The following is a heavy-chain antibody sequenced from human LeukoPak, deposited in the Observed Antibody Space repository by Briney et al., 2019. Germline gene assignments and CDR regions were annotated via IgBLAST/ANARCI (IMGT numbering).Heavy chain of an antibody. CDR1: GFTFSNYN. Sequence: GGSLRLSCAVSGFTFSNYNIDWVRQATGQGLEWMGRMTPNSVHTDFAQKFQGRVTITRSFSKNTAYMELSSLRSEDTAVYYCARSLTDEVDAFDIWGQGTMVTVSS. CDR3: ARSLTDEVDAFDI. J-gene: IGHJ3*02. V-gene: IGHV1-8*03. CDR2: MTPNSVHT.